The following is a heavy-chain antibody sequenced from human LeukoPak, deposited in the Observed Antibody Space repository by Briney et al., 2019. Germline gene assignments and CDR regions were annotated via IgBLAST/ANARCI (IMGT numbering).Heavy chain of an antibody. CDR2: ISSSGSTI. CDR1: GFTFSDYY. J-gene: IGHJ6*03. V-gene: IGHV3-11*01. D-gene: IGHD5-18*01. Sequence: GGSLRLSCAASGFTFSDYYMSWIRQAPGKGLEGVSYISSSGSTIFYADSVKGRFTISRQYDENSVYPKMNSLRAEDTAVYYCARVDRGDSYGPRRMGYYYYMDVWGKGTTVTVSS. CDR3: ARVDRGDSYGPRRMGYYYYMDV.